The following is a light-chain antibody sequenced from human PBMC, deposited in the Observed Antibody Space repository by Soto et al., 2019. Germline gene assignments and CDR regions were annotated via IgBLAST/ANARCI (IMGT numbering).Light chain of an antibody. J-gene: IGKJ1*01. V-gene: IGKV3-15*01. CDR2: GAS. CDR1: ESVSTN. CDR3: QQYSNWRT. Sequence: TQPPAPLSVAPGERVNVSCRASESVSTNLAWYQQKAGQAPRLLIYGASTMATGIPARFSGSGSGTEFTLTISSLQAEDFAVYYCQQYSNWRTFGQGTKVDIK.